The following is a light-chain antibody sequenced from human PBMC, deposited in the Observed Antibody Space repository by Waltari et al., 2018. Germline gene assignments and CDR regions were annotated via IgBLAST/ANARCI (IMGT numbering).Light chain of an antibody. J-gene: IGLJ1*01. CDR3: CSYAGGATYV. CDR2: EGS. CDR1: SSDVGSNNF. V-gene: IGLV2-23*01. Sequence: QSALTQPASVSGSPGQSITISCTGSSSDVGSNNFVSWYQQLPGKAPKLMIYEGSTRPSGVSDRFSGSKSGNTASLTISGLQAEDEADYYCCSYAGGATYVFGSGTKVNVL.